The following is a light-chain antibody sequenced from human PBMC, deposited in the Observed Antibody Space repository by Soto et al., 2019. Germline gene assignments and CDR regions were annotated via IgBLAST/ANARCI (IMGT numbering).Light chain of an antibody. CDR2: NTN. Sequence: QTVVTQEPSFSVSPGGTVTLTCGLSSGSVSSSYYPSWYQQTPGQAPRTLIYNTNTRSSGVPDRFFGSILGNKAALTITGAQADDECDYYCVLYMGNGLYVFGTGTKLTVL. CDR1: SGSVSSSYY. CDR3: VLYMGNGLYV. J-gene: IGLJ1*01. V-gene: IGLV8-61*01.